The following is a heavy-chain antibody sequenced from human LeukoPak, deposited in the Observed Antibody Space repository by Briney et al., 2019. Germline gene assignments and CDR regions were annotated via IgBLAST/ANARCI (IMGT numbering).Heavy chain of an antibody. CDR2: MNPNSGNT. D-gene: IGHD3-9*01. CDR3: ARGALRYFDWLTPYYYYMDV. J-gene: IGHJ6*03. V-gene: IGHV1-8*01. CDR1: GYTFTSSD. Sequence: ASVKVSCKASGYTFTSSDINWVRQATGQGLEWMGWMNPNSGNTGYAQKFQGRVTMTRNTSISTAYMELSSLRSEDTAVYYCARGALRYFDWLTPYYYYMDVWGKGTTVTVSS.